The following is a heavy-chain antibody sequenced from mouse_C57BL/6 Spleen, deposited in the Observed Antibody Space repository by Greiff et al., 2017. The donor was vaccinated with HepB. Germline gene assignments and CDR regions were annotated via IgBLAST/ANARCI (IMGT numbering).Heavy chain of an antibody. V-gene: IGHV1-59*01. Sequence: VQLQQPGAELVRPGTSVKLSCKASGYTFTSYWMHWVKQRPGQGLEWIGVIDPSDSYTNYNQKFKGKATLTVDTSSSTAYMQLSSLTSEDSAVYYCARLRDFYFDYWGQGTTLTVSS. D-gene: IGHD3-3*01. CDR3: ARLRDFYFDY. CDR1: GYTFTSYW. CDR2: IDPSDSYT. J-gene: IGHJ2*01.